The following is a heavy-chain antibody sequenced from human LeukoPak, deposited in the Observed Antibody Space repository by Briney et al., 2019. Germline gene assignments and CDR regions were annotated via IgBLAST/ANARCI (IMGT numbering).Heavy chain of an antibody. CDR3: ARVQKGGANLFDF. V-gene: IGHV3-11*06. J-gene: IGHJ4*02. CDR2: ISSSSSYT. Sequence: PGGSLRLSCAASGFTFSDYYMSWIRQAPGKGLEWVSYISSSSSYTNYADSVKGRFTISRDNAKNSLYLQMNSLRAEDTAVYHCARVQKGGANLFDFWGQGTPVTVSS. D-gene: IGHD4/OR15-4a*01. CDR1: GFTFSDYY.